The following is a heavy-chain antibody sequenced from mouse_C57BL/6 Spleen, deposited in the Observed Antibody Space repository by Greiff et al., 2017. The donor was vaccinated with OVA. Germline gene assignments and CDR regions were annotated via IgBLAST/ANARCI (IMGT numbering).Heavy chain of an antibody. D-gene: IGHD2-4*01. V-gene: IGHV1-53*01. J-gene: IGHJ3*01. Sequence: VKLQESGTELVKPGASVKLSCKASGYTFTSYWMHWVKQRPGQGLEWIGNINPSNGGTNYNEKFKSKATLTVDKSSSTAYMQLSSLTSEDSAVYYCARWNYDYDGGFAYWGQGTLVTVSA. CDR1: GYTFTSYW. CDR2: INPSNGGT. CDR3: ARWNYDYDGGFAY.